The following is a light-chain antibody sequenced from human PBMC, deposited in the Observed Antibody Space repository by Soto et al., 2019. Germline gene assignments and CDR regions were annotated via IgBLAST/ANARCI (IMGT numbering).Light chain of an antibody. J-gene: IGLJ3*02. Sequence: QSVLTQPPSASGTPGQRVTISCSGSSSNIGSHVVYWYQQLAGPAPNLLMYNNNQRPSGVPDRFSGSKSGTSASLAISGLQSEDEADYYCAVWDDSLDGWVFGGGTKVTVL. V-gene: IGLV1-44*01. CDR2: NNN. CDR1: SSNIGSHV. CDR3: AVWDDSLDGWV.